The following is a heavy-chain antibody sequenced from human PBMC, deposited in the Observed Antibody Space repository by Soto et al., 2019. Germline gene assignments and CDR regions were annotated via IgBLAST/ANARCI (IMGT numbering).Heavy chain of an antibody. D-gene: IGHD3-10*01. CDR1: GFTFSSYS. CDR3: ASVRFGESRDY. Sequence: GGSLRLSCAASGFTFSSYSMNWIRQAPGKGLEWVSYISSSSSTIYYADSVKGRSTISRGNAKNSLYLQMNSLRAEDTAVYYCASVRFGESRDYWGQGTLVTVSS. V-gene: IGHV3-48*01. J-gene: IGHJ4*02. CDR2: ISSSSSTI.